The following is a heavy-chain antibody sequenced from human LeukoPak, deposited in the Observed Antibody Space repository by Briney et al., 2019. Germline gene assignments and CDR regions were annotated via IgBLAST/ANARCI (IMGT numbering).Heavy chain of an antibody. J-gene: IGHJ6*03. CDR2: ISYDGSNK. CDR3: ARGPYDSSDYYYYMDV. V-gene: IGHV3-30*04. Sequence: GGSLRLSCAASGFTFSSYAMHWVRQAPGKGLEWVAVISYDGSNKYYADSVKGRFTISRDNSKNTLYLQMNSLRAEDTAVYYCARGPYDSSDYYYYMDVWGKGTTVTVSS. CDR1: GFTFSSYA. D-gene: IGHD3-22*01.